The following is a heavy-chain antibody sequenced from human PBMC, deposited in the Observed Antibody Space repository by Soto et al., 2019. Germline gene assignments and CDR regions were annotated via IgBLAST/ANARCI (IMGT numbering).Heavy chain of an antibody. Sequence: PSETLSLSCAVYGGSFSAYYWSWIRQTPGKVLEWIGEIKDTGTTNYNPSLRSRVTITVDTSKSQFSLKLASVTAADTGVYYCEGAYYWGQGTQVTVSS. CDR3: EGAYY. J-gene: IGHJ4*02. V-gene: IGHV4-34*01. CDR2: IKDTGTT. CDR1: GGSFSAYY.